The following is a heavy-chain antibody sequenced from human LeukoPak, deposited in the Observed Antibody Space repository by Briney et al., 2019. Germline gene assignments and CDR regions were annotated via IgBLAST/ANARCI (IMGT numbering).Heavy chain of an antibody. J-gene: IGHJ4*02. V-gene: IGHV1-18*01. CDR1: GYTFTSYG. CDR3: ARDLGSYYDSSGVDY. D-gene: IGHD3-22*01. CDR2: ISAYNGNT. Sequence: GASVKVSCKASGYTFTSYGISWVRQAPGQGLEWMGWISAYNGNTNYAQKLQGRVTMTTDTSTSTAYMELRSLRSDDTAVYYCARDLGSYYDSSGVDYWGQGTLVTVSS.